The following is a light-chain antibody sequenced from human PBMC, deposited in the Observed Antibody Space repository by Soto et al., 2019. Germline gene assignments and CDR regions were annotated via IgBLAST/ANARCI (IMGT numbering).Light chain of an antibody. CDR2: GAS. CDR1: QSVSSSY. Sequence: EIVLTQSPGTLSLSPGERATLSCRASQSVSSSYLAWYQQKPGQAPRLLIYGASSRATGIPDRFNGSGSGTDFTLTISRLEPEDFAVYYCRPYGSSPPLTFGPGTKVDIK. V-gene: IGKV3-20*01. J-gene: IGKJ3*01. CDR3: RPYGSSPPLT.